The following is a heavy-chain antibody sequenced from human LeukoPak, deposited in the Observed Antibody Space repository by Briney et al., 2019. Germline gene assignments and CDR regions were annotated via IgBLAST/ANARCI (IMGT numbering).Heavy chain of an antibody. J-gene: IGHJ4*02. D-gene: IGHD2-21*02. V-gene: IGHV1-2*02. CDR2: INPNSGGT. CDR3: ASPAAYCGGDCYAFDY. Sequence: ASVKVSCKASGYTFTGYYMHWVRQAPGQGLEWMGWINPNSGGTNYAQKFQGRVTMTRDTSIITAYMELTRLRSDDTAVYYCASPAAYCGGDCYAFDYWGQGTLVTVSS. CDR1: GYTFTGYY.